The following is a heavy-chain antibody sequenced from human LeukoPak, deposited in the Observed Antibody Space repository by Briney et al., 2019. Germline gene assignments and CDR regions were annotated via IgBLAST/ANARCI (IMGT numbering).Heavy chain of an antibody. CDR3: AKADSSDWYNLDY. V-gene: IGHV3-11*06. CDR2: ISGNSVFT. Sequence: GGSLRLSCAASGFSFSDYFMIWIRQAPGKGLEWISYISGNSVFTNYADSVQGRFTISRDTSKNTLYLQMNSLRAEDTAVYYCAKADSSDWYNLDYWGQGTLVTVSS. D-gene: IGHD6-19*01. J-gene: IGHJ4*02. CDR1: GFSFSDYF.